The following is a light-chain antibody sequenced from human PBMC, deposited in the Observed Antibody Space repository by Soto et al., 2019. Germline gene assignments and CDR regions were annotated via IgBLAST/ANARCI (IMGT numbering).Light chain of an antibody. V-gene: IGLV1-47*01. Sequence: QPVLTQPPSASGTPGQRVTISCSGSSSNIGSNYVYWYQQLPGTAPKLLIYRNNQRPSGVPDRLSGSKSGTSASLAISGLRSEDEADYYCAAWDDSLSGLFGGGTKLTVL. J-gene: IGLJ2*01. CDR2: RNN. CDR1: SSNIGSNY. CDR3: AAWDDSLSGL.